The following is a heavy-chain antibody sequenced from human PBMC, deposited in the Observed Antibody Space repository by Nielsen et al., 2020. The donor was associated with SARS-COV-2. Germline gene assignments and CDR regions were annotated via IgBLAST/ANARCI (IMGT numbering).Heavy chain of an antibody. CDR2: ISGSGGST. CDR3: AKDFPVAAYCGGDCWGEYFQH. J-gene: IGHJ1*01. Sequence: GESLKISCAASGFTFSSYAMSWVRQAPGKGLEWVSAISGSGGSTYYADSVKGRFTTSRDNSKNKLYLQMNSLRAEDTAVYYCAKDFPVAAYCGGDCWGEYFQHWGQGTLVTVSS. V-gene: IGHV3-23*01. D-gene: IGHD2-21*02. CDR1: GFTFSSYA.